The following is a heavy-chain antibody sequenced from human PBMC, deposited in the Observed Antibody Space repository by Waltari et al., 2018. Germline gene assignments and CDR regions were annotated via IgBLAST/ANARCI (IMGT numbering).Heavy chain of an antibody. V-gene: IGHV1-2*06. CDR3: ARSGSRRGGDAFDI. CDR1: GYTFTGYY. Sequence: QVQLVQSGAEVKKPGASVKVSCKASGYTFTGYYMHWVRQAPGQGLEWMGRINPNSGGTNYAQKLQGRVTMTTDTSTSTAYMELRSLRSDDTAVYYCARSGSRRGGDAFDIWGQGTMVTVSS. CDR2: INPNSGGT. D-gene: IGHD1-26*01. J-gene: IGHJ3*02.